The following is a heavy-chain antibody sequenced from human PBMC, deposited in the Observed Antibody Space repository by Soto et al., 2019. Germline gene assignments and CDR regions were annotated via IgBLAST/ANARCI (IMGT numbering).Heavy chain of an antibody. J-gene: IGHJ4*02. CDR2: ISWNSGSI. CDR3: AKPLGGSSWALDC. D-gene: IGHD6-13*01. Sequence: EVQLVESGGGLVQPGRSLRLSCAASGFTFDDYAMHWVRQAPGKGLEWVSGISWNSGSIGYADSVKGRFTISRDNDKNSLDLHMNGVRAEDTGLYYCAKPLGGSSWALDCWGQGTLVTASS. CDR1: GFTFDDYA. V-gene: IGHV3-9*01.